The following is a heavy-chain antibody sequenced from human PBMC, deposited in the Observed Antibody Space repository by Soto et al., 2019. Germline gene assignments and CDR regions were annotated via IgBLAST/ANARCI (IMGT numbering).Heavy chain of an antibody. Sequence: WGSLRLSCAASGFTFSSYAMSWFRQAPGKGLEWVSAISGSGGSTYYADSVKGRFTISRDNSKNTLYLQMNSLRAEDTAVYYCAKWLGYCSGGSCYTGDYWGQGTLVTVSS. CDR1: GFTFSSYA. CDR2: ISGSGGST. D-gene: IGHD2-15*01. J-gene: IGHJ4*02. V-gene: IGHV3-23*01. CDR3: AKWLGYCSGGSCYTGDY.